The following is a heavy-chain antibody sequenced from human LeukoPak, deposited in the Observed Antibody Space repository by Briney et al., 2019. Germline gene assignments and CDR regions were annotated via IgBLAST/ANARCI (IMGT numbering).Heavy chain of an antibody. V-gene: IGHV3-11*01. CDR3: ARCPPPYMTGANYYYGMDV. D-gene: IGHD3-9*01. Sequence: PGGSLRLSCAASGFTFSDYYMSWIRQAPGKGLEWVSYISSSGSTIYYADSVKGRFTISRDNAKNSLYLQMNSLRAEDTAVYYCARCPPPYMTGANYYYGMDVWGQGTTVTVSS. CDR2: ISSSGSTI. CDR1: GFTFSDYY. J-gene: IGHJ6*02.